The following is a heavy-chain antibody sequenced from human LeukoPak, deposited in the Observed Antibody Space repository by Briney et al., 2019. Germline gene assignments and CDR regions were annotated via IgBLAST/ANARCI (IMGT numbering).Heavy chain of an antibody. V-gene: IGHV4-34*01. CDR3: AGDGSGRHDY. CDR2: INHSGST. J-gene: IGHJ4*02. Sequence: KPSETLSLTCAVYGGSFSGYYWSWIRQPPGKGLEWIGEINHSGSTNYNPSLKSRVTISVDTSKNQFSLKLSSVTAADTAVYYCAGDGSGRHDYWGQGTLVTVSS. D-gene: IGHD6-19*01. CDR1: GGSFSGYY.